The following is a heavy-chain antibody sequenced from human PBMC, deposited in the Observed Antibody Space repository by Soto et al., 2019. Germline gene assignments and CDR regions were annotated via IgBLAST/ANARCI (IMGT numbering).Heavy chain of an antibody. D-gene: IGHD6-19*01. Sequence: SVKVSCKASRVAFSKFIVTWVRQAPGLGLEWVGGIIPIFGTANYAQKFQGRVTITADGSTSTSYMEVNNLRSEDTAVYYCAKVRYSSPMGYYYGMDVWGQGTTVTVSS. CDR3: AKVRYSSPMGYYYGMDV. CDR2: IIPIFGTA. J-gene: IGHJ6*02. V-gene: IGHV1-69*13. CDR1: RVAFSKFI.